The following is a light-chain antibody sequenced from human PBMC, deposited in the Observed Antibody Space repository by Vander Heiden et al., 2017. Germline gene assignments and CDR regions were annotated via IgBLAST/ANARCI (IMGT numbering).Light chain of an antibody. CDR3: RQSIQLTWT. CDR1: QSRLHRGGRTY. CDR2: EVS. Sequence: DIVMNQTLLSLSVTLGQPASIYCKSSQSRLHRGGRTYLYWYLQKPGQPPQLLIYEVSNRFSGVPDRFSGSGSGTDFTLKISRVEAEDVGVYYCRQSIQLTWTFGQGTKVEIK. J-gene: IGKJ1*01. V-gene: IGKV2D-29*01.